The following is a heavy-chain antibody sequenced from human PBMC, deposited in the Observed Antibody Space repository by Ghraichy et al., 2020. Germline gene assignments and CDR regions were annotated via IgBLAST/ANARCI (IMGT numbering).Heavy chain of an antibody. D-gene: IGHD2-2*01. V-gene: IGHV3-9*01. CDR1: GFTFDDYA. CDR3: AKDVVPAALPIFDYYGMDV. CDR2: ISWNSGSI. Sequence: SLNISCAASGFTFDDYAMHWVRQAPGKGLEWVSGISWNSGSIGYADSVKGRFTISRDNAKNSLYLQMNSLRAEDTALYYCAKDVVPAALPIFDYYGMDVWGQGTTVTVSS. J-gene: IGHJ6*02.